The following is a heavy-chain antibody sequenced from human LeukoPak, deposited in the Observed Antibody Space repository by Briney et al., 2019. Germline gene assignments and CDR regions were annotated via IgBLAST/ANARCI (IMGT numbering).Heavy chain of an antibody. CDR1: GCSISSGGYS. CDR2: ICHSGST. J-gene: IGHJ5*02. CDR3: ARVLFLRYYYGSGGWFDP. V-gene: IGHV4-30-2*01. D-gene: IGHD3-10*01. Sequence: TSETLSLTCAVSGCSISSGGYSWSWIRQPPGKGLEWIGCICHSGSTYDNPSIHSRVPISVHRSKNQFSLKLSSVPPADTAVYYCARVLFLRYYYGSGGWFDPRGQGTLVTVSS.